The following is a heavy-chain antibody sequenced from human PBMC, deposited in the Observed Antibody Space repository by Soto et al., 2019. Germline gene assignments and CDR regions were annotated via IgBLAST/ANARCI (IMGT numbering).Heavy chain of an antibody. CDR2: INHIGST. CDR3: ARGTRDGYNQGITFDY. CDR1: GGSFSGYY. Sequence: SETLSLTCAVYGGSFSGYYWSWIRQRPGKGLEWIGEINHIGSTNYNPSLKSRVTISVDTSKNQFSLKLSSVTAADTAVYYCARGTRDGYNQGITFDYWGQGTLVTVSS. D-gene: IGHD5-12*01. J-gene: IGHJ4*02. V-gene: IGHV4-34*01.